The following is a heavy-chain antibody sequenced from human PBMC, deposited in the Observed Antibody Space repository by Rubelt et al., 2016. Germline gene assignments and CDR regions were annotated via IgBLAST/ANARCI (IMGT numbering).Heavy chain of an antibody. CDR3: ATMTTFYYYRGV. J-gene: IGHJ6*03. V-gene: IGHV1-2*02. CDR2: INPKSGGR. D-gene: IGHD4-11*01. CDR1: GHSFRSNA. Sequence: QVQLVQSGAEVKKPESSVKVSCKASGHSFRSNAINWVRQAPGQGLEWMGWINPKSGGRTYTQKFQGRVTMTRDTSNSTVYMELSSLRSDDTAIDYWATMTTFYYYRGVWGKGATVTVSS.